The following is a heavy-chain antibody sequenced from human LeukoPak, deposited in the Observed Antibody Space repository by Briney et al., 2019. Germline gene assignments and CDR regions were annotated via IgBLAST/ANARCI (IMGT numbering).Heavy chain of an antibody. D-gene: IGHD3-22*01. V-gene: IGHV4-34*01. CDR1: GGSFSGYY. J-gene: IGHJ4*02. Sequence: PSETLSLTCAVYGGSFSGYYWSWIRQPPGKGLEWIGEIKHSGISNYNPSLKSRVTISLDTSKNQFSLKLSSVTAADTAVYYCARWGYYDSSGYPIPDYWGQGTLVTVSS. CDR3: ARWGYYDSSGYPIPDY. CDR2: IKHSGIS.